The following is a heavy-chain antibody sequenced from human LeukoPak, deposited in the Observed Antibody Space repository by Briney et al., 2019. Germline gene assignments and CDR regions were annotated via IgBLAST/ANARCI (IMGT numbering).Heavy chain of an antibody. J-gene: IGHJ4*02. V-gene: IGHV3-21*01. CDR2: ISSSSSYI. CDR3: ARDTNNGEAQDIVLVLAAPHY. CDR1: GFTFSSFS. D-gene: IGHD2-15*01. Sequence: GGSLRLSCAASGFTFSSFSMNWVRQAPGKGLEWVSSISSSSSYIYYADSVKGRFTISRDNAKNTLYLQMNSLRAEDTAVYYCARDTNNGEAQDIVLVLAAPHYWGRGPLVRLSS.